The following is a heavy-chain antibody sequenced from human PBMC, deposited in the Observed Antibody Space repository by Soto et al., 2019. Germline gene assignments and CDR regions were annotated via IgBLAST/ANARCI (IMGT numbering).Heavy chain of an antibody. Sequence: ASVKVSCKASGHTFTIYTMHWVRQAPGQRLEWMGWINAGNGNTKYSQKFQGRVTITRDTSASTAYMELSSLRSEDTAVYYCARDPGYSYGYNWGQGTLVTVSS. CDR3: ARDPGYSYGYN. CDR2: INAGNGNT. CDR1: GHTFTIYT. J-gene: IGHJ4*02. V-gene: IGHV1-3*01. D-gene: IGHD5-18*01.